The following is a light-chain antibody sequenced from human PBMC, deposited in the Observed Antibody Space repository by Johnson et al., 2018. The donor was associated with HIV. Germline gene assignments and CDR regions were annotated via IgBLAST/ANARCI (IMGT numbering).Light chain of an antibody. CDR1: YSNFGNNY. CDR2: DNN. Sequence: QSVLTQPPSVSAAPGQKVTISCSRNYSNFGNNYVSWYQQLPGTAPKLLIYDNNKRPSGIPDRFSASKSGTSTTLGIAGLQTGDEADYYCGTWDKSLNTGAVFGTGTKVTVL. V-gene: IGLV1-51*01. J-gene: IGLJ1*01. CDR3: GTWDKSLNTGAV.